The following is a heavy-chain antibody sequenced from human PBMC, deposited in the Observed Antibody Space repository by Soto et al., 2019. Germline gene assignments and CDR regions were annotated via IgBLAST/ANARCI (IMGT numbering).Heavy chain of an antibody. CDR2: ISAYNGNT. V-gene: IGHV1-18*01. Sequence: ASVKVSCKASGYTFTSYGISWVRQAPGQGLEWMGWISAYNGNTNYAQKLQGRVTMTTDTSTSTAYMELSSVTAADTAVYYCARDRDYVWGSYGMDVWGQGTTVTVSS. CDR1: GYTFTSYG. CDR3: ARDRDYVWGSYGMDV. D-gene: IGHD3-16*01. J-gene: IGHJ6*02.